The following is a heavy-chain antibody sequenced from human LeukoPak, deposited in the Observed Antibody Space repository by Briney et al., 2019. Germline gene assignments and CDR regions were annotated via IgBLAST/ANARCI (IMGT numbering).Heavy chain of an antibody. CDR1: GFSFRRYT. Sequence: GGSLRLSCAASGFSFRRYTMNWVRQAPGKGLEWVSMISSSSTYIYYADSVKGRFTISRDNAKNSLYLQMNNLRAEDTAVYYCARDDRLDVWGQGTLVTVSS. CDR2: ISSSSTYI. V-gene: IGHV3-21*01. CDR3: ARDDRLDV. J-gene: IGHJ4*02.